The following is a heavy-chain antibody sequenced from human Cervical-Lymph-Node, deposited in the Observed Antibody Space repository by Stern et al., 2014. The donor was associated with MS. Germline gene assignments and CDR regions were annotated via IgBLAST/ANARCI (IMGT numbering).Heavy chain of an antibody. V-gene: IGHV3-23*04. Sequence: VQLVESGGGLVQPGGSLRLSCAASGLTFSSYAISWVRQAPGQGLEWVSAISGSGGSTYCADSVKGRFTISRDNSKNTLYLQMDSLRAEDTAVYYCAKDRESSGWSEYLQHWGQGTLVTVSS. CDR3: AKDRESSGWSEYLQH. CDR2: ISGSGGST. D-gene: IGHD6-13*01. J-gene: IGHJ1*01. CDR1: GLTFSSYA.